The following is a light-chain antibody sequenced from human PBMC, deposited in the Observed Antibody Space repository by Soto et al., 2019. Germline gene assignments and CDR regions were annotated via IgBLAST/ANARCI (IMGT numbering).Light chain of an antibody. CDR3: QSYDSSLSAL. V-gene: IGLV1-40*01. Sequence: QAVVTQPPSVSGAPGQRVTISCTGGSSNIGAGYDVHWYQQLPGTAPKLLIYGNSNRPSGVPDRFSGSKSGTSASLAITGLQAEDEADYYCQSYDSSLSALFGGGTQLTVL. CDR1: SSNIGAGYD. J-gene: IGLJ7*01. CDR2: GNS.